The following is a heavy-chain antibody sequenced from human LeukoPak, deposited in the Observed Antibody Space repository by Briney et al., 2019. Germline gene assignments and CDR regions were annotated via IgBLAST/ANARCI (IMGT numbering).Heavy chain of an antibody. CDR1: GGSISSSSYY. V-gene: IGHV4-39*01. CDR2: IYYSGST. CDR3: ARVSTVRPAFDI. D-gene: IGHD3-3*02. Sequence: SETLSLTCTVSGGSISSSSYYWGWIRQPPGKGLEWIGSIYYSGSTYYNPSLKSRVTISVDTSKNQFSLKLSSVTAADTAVYYCARVSTVRPAFDIWGQGTMVTVSS. J-gene: IGHJ3*02.